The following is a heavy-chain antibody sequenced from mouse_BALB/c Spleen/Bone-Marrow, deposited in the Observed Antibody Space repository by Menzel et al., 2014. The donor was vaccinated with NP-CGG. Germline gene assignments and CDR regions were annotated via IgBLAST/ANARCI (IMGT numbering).Heavy chain of an antibody. CDR2: INPGSGGT. D-gene: IGHD4-1*01. J-gene: IGHJ1*01. V-gene: IGHV1-54*01. CDR3: ARELGRWYFDV. CDR1: GYAFTNYS. Sequence: VQLQQSGAELVRPGTSVKVSCKASGYAFTNYSIEWVKQRPGQGLEWIGVINPGSGGTNYNEKFKGKATLTADKSSSTAYMQLNSLTSDDSAVYFCARELGRWYFDVWGAGTTVTVSS.